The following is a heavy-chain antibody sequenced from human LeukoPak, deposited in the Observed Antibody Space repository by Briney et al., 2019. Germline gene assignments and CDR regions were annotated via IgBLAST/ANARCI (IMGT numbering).Heavy chain of an antibody. V-gene: IGHV1-24*01. D-gene: IGHD2-2*01. J-gene: IGHJ4*02. CDR3: ARGGPRDCSSTSCYARGIDY. Sequence: ASVKVSCKVSGYTLTELSMHWVRQAPGKGLEWMGGFDPEDGETIYAQKFQGRVTMTRDTSTSTVYMELSSLRSEDTAVYYCARGGPRDCSSTSCYARGIDYWGQGTLVTVSS. CDR1: GYTLTELS. CDR2: FDPEDGET.